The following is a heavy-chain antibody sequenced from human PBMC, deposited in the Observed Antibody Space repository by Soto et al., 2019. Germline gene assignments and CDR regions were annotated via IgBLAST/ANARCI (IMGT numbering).Heavy chain of an antibody. V-gene: IGHV4-31*03. CDR1: GGSISSGGYY. D-gene: IGHD3-3*01. Sequence: PSETLSLTCTVSGGSISSGGYYWSWIRQHPGKGLEWIGYIYYSGSTYYNPSLKSRVTISVDTSKNQFSLKLSSVTAADTAVYYCARASRLTIFGVVTSYYFDYWGQGTLVPVSP. CDR2: IYYSGST. J-gene: IGHJ4*02. CDR3: ARASRLTIFGVVTSYYFDY.